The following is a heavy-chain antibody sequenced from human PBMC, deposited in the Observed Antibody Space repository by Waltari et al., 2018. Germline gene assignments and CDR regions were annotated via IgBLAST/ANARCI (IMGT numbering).Heavy chain of an antibody. CDR1: GFSLATHGMG. CDR2: IYWDGDK. J-gene: IGHJ4*02. CDR3: AHNDLEMEVSSFDY. Sequence: QITLRESGRTLVKPTQTLTLTCTFSGFSLATHGMGVGWIRQPPGKALEWLAIIYWDGDKRYSPSLMGRLTITKDTSKNQVVLTMTNMDPVDTATYFCAHNDLEMEVSSFDYWGQGTLVTDSS. D-gene: IGHD2-8*01. V-gene: IGHV2-5*02.